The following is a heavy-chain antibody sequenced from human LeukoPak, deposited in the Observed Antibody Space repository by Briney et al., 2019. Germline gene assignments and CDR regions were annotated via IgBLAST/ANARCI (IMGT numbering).Heavy chain of an antibody. J-gene: IGHJ5*02. V-gene: IGHV4-39*01. CDR3: ARLDYGTLYP. D-gene: IGHD3-16*01. CDR1: GGPTASSSYY. Sequence: PPETRPPTCTAPGGPTASSSYYGGGIRQPPGKGREWIGSIYYSGSTYYNPSLKSRVTISVDTSKNQFSLKLSSVTAADTAVYYCARLDYGTLYPWGQGTLVTVSS. CDR2: IYYSGST.